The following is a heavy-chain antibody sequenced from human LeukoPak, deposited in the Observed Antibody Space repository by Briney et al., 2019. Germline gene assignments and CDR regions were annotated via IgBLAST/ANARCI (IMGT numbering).Heavy chain of an antibody. V-gene: IGHV4-30-4*08. Sequence: SETLSLTCTVSGGSISSGDYYWSWIRQPPGKGLEWIGYIYYSGSTYYNPSLKSRVTISVDTSKNQFSLKLSSVTAADTAVYYCARAEGIAVAGTSYYYYYGMDVWGQGTTVTVSS. D-gene: IGHD6-19*01. J-gene: IGHJ6*02. CDR1: GGSISSGDYY. CDR3: ARAEGIAVAGTSYYYYYGMDV. CDR2: IYYSGST.